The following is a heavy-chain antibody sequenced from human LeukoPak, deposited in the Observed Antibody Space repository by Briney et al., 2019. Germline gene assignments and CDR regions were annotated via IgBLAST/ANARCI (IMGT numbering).Heavy chain of an antibody. Sequence: SSETLSLTCTVSGGSISSYYWSWIRQPAGKGLECIGRIYASGSTNYNPSLKSRVTMSVDTSKNQFSLKLGSVTAADTAVYYCARAMYDSSGYYFIDYWGQGTLVTVSS. CDR3: ARAMYDSSGYYFIDY. CDR1: GGSISSYY. J-gene: IGHJ4*02. V-gene: IGHV4-4*07. CDR2: IYASGST. D-gene: IGHD3-22*01.